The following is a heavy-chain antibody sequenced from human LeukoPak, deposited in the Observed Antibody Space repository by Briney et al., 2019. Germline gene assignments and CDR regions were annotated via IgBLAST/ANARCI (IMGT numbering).Heavy chain of an antibody. J-gene: IGHJ4*02. V-gene: IGHV3-7*01. Sequence: GGSLRLSCAASGFSVINAWMSWVRQAPGKGLEWVANIEDDGNKKNYVDSVKGRFTISRDNVKNSIYLQVNSLRADDTAVYYCARGRGIALWGQGTLVTVSS. CDR3: ARGRGIAL. CDR2: IEDDGNKK. CDR1: GFSVINAW. D-gene: IGHD6-13*01.